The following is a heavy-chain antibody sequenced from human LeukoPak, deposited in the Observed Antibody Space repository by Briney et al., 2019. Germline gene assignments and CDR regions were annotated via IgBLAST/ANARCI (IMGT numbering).Heavy chain of an antibody. CDR3: ARGLSSWNY. CDR1: GGSISSSSYY. Sequence: SETLSLTCTVAGGSISSSSYYGGWIRQPPGKGLEWIGSIYYSGSTYYNPSLKSRVTISVDTSKHQFSLKLSSVTTADTAVYYCARGLSSWNYWGQGTLVTVSS. V-gene: IGHV4-39*01. CDR2: IYYSGST. D-gene: IGHD6-13*01. J-gene: IGHJ4*02.